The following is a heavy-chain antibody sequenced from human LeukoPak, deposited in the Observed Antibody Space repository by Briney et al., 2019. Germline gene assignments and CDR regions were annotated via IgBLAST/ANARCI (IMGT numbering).Heavy chain of an antibody. Sequence: SETLSLTCTVSGGSISSGGYYWSWIRQHPGKGLEWIGYIYYSGSTYYNPSLKSRVTISVDTSKNQFSLKLSSVTAADTAVYYCARAPGAYCGGDCYSGVFDPWGQGTLVTVSS. D-gene: IGHD2-21*02. CDR1: GGSISSGGYY. CDR3: ARAPGAYCGGDCYSGVFDP. V-gene: IGHV4-31*03. CDR2: IYYSGST. J-gene: IGHJ5*02.